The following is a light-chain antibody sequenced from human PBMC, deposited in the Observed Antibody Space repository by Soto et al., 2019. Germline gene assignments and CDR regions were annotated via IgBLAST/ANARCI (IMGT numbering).Light chain of an antibody. CDR1: QSISNW. CDR2: DAS. CDR3: QQYDNLPLT. V-gene: IGKV1-33*01. Sequence: DIQMTQSPSTLPASVGDRVTTTCRASQSISNWLAWYQQKPGKAPKLLIYDASNLETGVPSRFSGSGSGTDFTFTISSLQPEDIATYYCQQYDNLPLTFGQGTRLEIK. J-gene: IGKJ5*01.